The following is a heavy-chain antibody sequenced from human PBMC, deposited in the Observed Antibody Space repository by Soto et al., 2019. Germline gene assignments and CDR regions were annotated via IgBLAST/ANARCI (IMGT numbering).Heavy chain of an antibody. D-gene: IGHD4-17*01. V-gene: IGHV1-2*02. J-gene: IGHJ3*01. CDR1: GYTFTGYY. CDR3: ARELGCGDYGRTDDFDL. Sequence: QVQLVQSGAEVKKPGASVKVSCKASGYTFTGYYMHWVRQAPGQGLEWMGWINPNSGCTNYAQKFKGRVTMTRDKSMSTAYLELSRLRSDDTAVYYCARELGCGDYGRTDDFDLWGQGTLVTVSS. CDR2: INPNSGCT.